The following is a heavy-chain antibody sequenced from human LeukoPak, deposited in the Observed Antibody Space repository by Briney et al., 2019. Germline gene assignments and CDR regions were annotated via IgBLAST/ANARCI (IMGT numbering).Heavy chain of an antibody. V-gene: IGHV3-30*02. J-gene: IGHJ4*02. CDR2: VYSDGSKE. CDR1: GFIFRDFG. CDR3: ATDRAWYLDS. Sequence: AGGSLRLSCTGSGFIFRDFGIHWVRQAPGKGLEWVAIVYSDGSKEYYADSVKGRFTVSRDNAKNTVFLQMNSLRAEDTAVYYCATDRAWYLDSWGQGTLVTVSS. D-gene: IGHD6-13*01.